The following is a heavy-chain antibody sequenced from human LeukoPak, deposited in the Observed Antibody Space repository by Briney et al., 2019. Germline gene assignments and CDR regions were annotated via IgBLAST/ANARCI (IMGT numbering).Heavy chain of an antibody. CDR3: ARGYCSGGGHDEAGTTPRYYFDY. J-gene: IGHJ4*02. CDR1: GYTFTSYY. D-gene: IGHD2-15*01. CDR2: INPSGGST. Sequence: ASVKVSCKASGYTFTSYYMHWVRQAPGQGLEWMGIINPSGGSTSYAQKFQGRVTMTRDTSTSTVYMELSSLRSEDTAVYYCARGYCSGGGHDEAGTTPRYYFDYWGQGTLVTVSS. V-gene: IGHV1-46*01.